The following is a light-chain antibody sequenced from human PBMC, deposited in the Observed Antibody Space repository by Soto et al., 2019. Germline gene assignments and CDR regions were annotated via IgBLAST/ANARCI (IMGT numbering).Light chain of an antibody. J-gene: IGLJ2*01. V-gene: IGLV2-23*02. CDR1: SSDVGSYNL. CDR2: EVN. Sequence: QSVLTQPASVSGSPGQSITISCTGTSSDVGSYNLVSWYQQHPGKAPKLIIYEVNKRPSGVSNRFSGSKFGSTASLTISGLQAEDEADYSCCSYAGSGTSLFGGGTQLTVL. CDR3: CSYAGSGTSL.